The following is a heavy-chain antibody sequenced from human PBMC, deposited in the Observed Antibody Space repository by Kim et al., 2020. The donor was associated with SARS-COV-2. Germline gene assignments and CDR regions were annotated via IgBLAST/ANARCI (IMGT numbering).Heavy chain of an antibody. CDR2: ILPMFGS. CDR3: AKYDYGAHYTMSV. D-gene: IGHD3-10*01. CDR1: GTRFSNYG. V-gene: IGHV1-69*13. J-gene: IGHJ6*02. Sequence: SVKVSCKVSGTRFSNYGVTWVRQASGQGLQWMGNILPMFGSDYAQQFQGRLTIGADESTTTVYMELSSLTLEDTAIYYCAKYDYGAHYTMSVWGQGTAVIVSS.